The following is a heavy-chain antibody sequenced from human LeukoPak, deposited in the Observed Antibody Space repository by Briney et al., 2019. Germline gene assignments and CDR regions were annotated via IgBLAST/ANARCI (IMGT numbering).Heavy chain of an antibody. J-gene: IGHJ3*02. CDR2: IYYSGST. D-gene: IGHD3-22*01. V-gene: IGHV4-39*07. CDR1: GGSISSSSYY. Sequence: SETLSLTCIVSGGSISSSSYYWGWIRQPPGKGLEWIGSIYYSGSTYYNPSLKSRVTISVDTSKNQFSLKLSSVTAADTAVYYCARDRSSGYFDAFDIWGQGTMVTVSS. CDR3: ARDRSSGYFDAFDI.